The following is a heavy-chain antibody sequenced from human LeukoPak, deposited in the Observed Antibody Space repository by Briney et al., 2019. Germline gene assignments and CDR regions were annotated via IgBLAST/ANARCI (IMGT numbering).Heavy chain of an antibody. V-gene: IGHV4-4*09. J-gene: IGHJ6*03. CDR2: IYTSGST. D-gene: IGHD6-19*01. Sequence: SETLSLTCTVSGGSISSYYWSWIRQPPGKGLEWIGYIYTSGSTNYNPSLKSRVTISVDTSKNQFSLKLSSVAAADTAVYYCARVEYSSGWYYYYYYMDVWGKGTTVTVSS. CDR1: GGSISSYY. CDR3: ARVEYSSGWYYYYYYMDV.